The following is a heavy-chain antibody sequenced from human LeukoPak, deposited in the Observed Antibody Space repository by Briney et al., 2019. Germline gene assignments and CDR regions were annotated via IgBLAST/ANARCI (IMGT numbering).Heavy chain of an antibody. CDR3: AREGNDSGWSFSRYYYYYDMDV. V-gene: IGHV1-18*01. D-gene: IGHD6-19*01. J-gene: IGHJ6*02. Sequence: ASVKVSCKASGYTFTSYGISWVRQAPGQGLEWMGWISAYNGNTNYAQKLQGRVTMTTDTSTSTAYMELRSLRSDDTAVYYCAREGNDSGWSFSRYYYYYDMDVWGQGTTVTVSS. CDR1: GYTFTSYG. CDR2: ISAYNGNT.